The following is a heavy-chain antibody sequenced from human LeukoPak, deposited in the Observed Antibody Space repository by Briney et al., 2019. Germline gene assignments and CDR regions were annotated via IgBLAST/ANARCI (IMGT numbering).Heavy chain of an antibody. CDR2: VYSSGRT. J-gene: IGHJ4*02. CDR3: TREIGGTTVHY. V-gene: IGHV4-39*07. CDR1: GGSIRSSSYY. D-gene: IGHD1-7*01. Sequence: SETLSLTCTVSGGSIRSSSYYWGWIRQPPGKGLEWIGSVYSSGRTYYNPSLTSRVTVSADTSKNQFSLKLSSVTAADTAVYYCTREIGGTTVHYWGQGTLVTVSS.